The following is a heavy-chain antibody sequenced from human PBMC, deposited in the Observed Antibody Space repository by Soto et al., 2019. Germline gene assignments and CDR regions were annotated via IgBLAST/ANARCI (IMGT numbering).Heavy chain of an antibody. CDR3: ARLRFLEWLLVSADYYFDY. V-gene: IGHV1-8*01. D-gene: IGHD3-3*01. CDR1: GYTFTSYD. CDR2: MNPNSGNT. J-gene: IGHJ4*02. Sequence: ASVKVSCKASGYTFTSYDINWVRQATGQGLEWMGWMNPNSGNTGYAQKFQGRVTMTRNTSISTAYMELSSLRSEDTAVYYCARLRFLEWLLVSADYYFDYWGQGTLVTVSS.